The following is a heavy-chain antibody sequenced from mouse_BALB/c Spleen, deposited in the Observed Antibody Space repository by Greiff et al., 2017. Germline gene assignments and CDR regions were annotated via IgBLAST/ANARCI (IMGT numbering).Heavy chain of an antibody. CDR3: ASNYRYDEGYAMDY. CDR2: IYPYNGGT. Sequence: EVKLMESGPELVKPGASVKISCKASGYTFTDYNMHWVKQSHGKSLEWIGYIYPYNGGTGYNQKFKGKATMTVDKSSSTAYMELARLTSEDSAIYYCASNYRYDEGYAMDYWGQGTSVTVSS. D-gene: IGHD2-14*01. CDR1: GYTFTDYN. J-gene: IGHJ4*01. V-gene: IGHV1S29*02.